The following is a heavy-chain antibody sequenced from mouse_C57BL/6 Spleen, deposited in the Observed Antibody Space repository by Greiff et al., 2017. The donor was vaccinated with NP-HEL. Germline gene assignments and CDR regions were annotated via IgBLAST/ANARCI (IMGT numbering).Heavy chain of an antibody. V-gene: IGHV1-52*01. D-gene: IGHD1-1*01. J-gene: IGHJ2*01. CDR1: GYTFTSYW. CDR3: ARGGSSLFDY. CDR2: IDPSDSET. Sequence: QVQLQQPGAELVRPGSSVKLSCKASGYTFTSYWMHWVKQRPIQGLEWIGNIDPSDSETHYNQKFKDKATLTVDKSSSTAYMQLSSLASEDSAVHYCARGGSSLFDYWGQGTTLTVSS.